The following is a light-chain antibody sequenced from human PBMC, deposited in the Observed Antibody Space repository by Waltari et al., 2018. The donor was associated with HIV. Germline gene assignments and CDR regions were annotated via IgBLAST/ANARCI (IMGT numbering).Light chain of an antibody. V-gene: IGKV3-15*01. CDR3: QEYNNWPWT. CDR1: ESVSSN. CDR2: GAS. J-gene: IGKJ1*01. Sequence: VLTQSPATLSVSPGDRVTLSCRASESVSSNLAWYQQKLGQAPRLVIYGASSRAAGIPGRFSGSGSGTEFTLTISSLQSEDFAGYYCQEYNNWPWTFGQGTKVEIK.